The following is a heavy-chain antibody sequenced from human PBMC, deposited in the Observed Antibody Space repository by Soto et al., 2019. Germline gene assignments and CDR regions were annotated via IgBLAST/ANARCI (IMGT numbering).Heavy chain of an antibody. CDR3: ARDHRYSSHGGYYFDY. CDR1: GFTFSSYA. CDR2: ISYDGSNK. V-gene: IGHV3-30-3*01. Sequence: QVQLVESGGGVVQPGRSLRLSCAASGFTFSSYAMHWVRQAPGKGLEWVAVISYDGSNKYYADSVKGRFTISRDNSKNTLYLQMNSLRAEDTAVYYCARDHRYSSHGGYYFDYWGQGTLVTVSS. J-gene: IGHJ4*02. D-gene: IGHD6-13*01.